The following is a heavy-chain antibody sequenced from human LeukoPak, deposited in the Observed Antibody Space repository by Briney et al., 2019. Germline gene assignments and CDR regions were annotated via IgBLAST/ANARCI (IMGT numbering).Heavy chain of an antibody. J-gene: IGHJ4*02. CDR2: IYSGGST. V-gene: IGHV3-66*01. CDR3: ARVSATVTTLDY. Sequence: GGSLRLSCAASGFTVSSNYMSWVRQAPGKGLEWVSVIYSGGSTYYADSVKGRFTISRDNSKNTLYLQMNSLRAEDTAVYYCARVSATVTTLDYWGQGTLATVSS. CDR1: GFTVSSNY. D-gene: IGHD4-17*01.